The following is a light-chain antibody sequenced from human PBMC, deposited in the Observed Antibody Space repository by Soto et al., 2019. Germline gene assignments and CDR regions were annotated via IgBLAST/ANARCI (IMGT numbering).Light chain of an antibody. V-gene: IGLV2-14*01. J-gene: IGLJ2*01. CDR3: SSYTSCSTLAV. Sequence: QSALTQPASVSGSPGQSITISCTGTSSDVGGYNYVSWYQQDPGKAPKLMIYDVNNRPSGVSNRFSGSKSGNTASLTISGLQAEDEAYYYCSSYTSCSTLAVFGGGTKLTVL. CDR1: SSDVGGYNY. CDR2: DVN.